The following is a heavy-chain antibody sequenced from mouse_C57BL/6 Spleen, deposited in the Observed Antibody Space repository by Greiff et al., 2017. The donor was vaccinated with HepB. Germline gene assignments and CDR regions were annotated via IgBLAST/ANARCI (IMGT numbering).Heavy chain of an antibody. V-gene: IGHV1-61*01. J-gene: IGHJ2*01. CDR2: IYPSDSET. D-gene: IGHD1-1*01. Sequence: QVHVKQPGAELVRPGSSVKLSCKASGYTFTSYWMDWVKQRPGQGLEWIGNIYPSDSETHYNQKFKDKATLTVDKSSSTAYMQLSSLTSEDSAVYYCATYGSSPPFDYWGQGTTLTVSS. CDR1: GYTFTSYW. CDR3: ATYGSSPPFDY.